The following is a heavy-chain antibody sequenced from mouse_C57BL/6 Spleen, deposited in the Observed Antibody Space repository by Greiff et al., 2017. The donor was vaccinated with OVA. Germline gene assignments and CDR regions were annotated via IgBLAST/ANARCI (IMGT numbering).Heavy chain of an antibody. CDR3: ARRLYGSSGYYFDY. CDR1: GFTFSDYG. CDR2: ISSGSSTI. V-gene: IGHV5-17*01. D-gene: IGHD1-1*01. Sequence: EVMLVESGGGLVKPGGSLKLSCAASGFTFSDYGMHWVRQAPEKGLEWVAYISSGSSTIYYADTVKGRFTISRDNAKNTLFLQMTSLRSEDTAMYYCARRLYGSSGYYFDYWGQGTTLTVSS. J-gene: IGHJ2*01.